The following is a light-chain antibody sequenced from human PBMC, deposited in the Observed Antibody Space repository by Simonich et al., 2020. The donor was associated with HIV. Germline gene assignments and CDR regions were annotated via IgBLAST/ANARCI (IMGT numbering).Light chain of an antibody. CDR3: QQRSNWPSMYT. CDR2: DAS. CDR1: QSVSSY. J-gene: IGKJ2*01. Sequence: EIVLTQSPATLSLSPGERATPSCRASQSVSSYLAWYQQKPGQAPRLLIYDASNRATGIPARFSGSGSETDFTLTISSLEPEDFAVYYCQQRSNWPSMYTFGQGTKLEIK. V-gene: IGKV3-11*01.